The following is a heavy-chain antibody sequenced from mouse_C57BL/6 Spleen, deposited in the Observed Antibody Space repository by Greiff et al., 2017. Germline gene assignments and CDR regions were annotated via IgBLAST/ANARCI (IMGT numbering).Heavy chain of an antibody. D-gene: IGHD1-1*01. V-gene: IGHV1-59*01. Sequence: VQLQQPGAELVRPGTSVKLSCKASGYTFTSYWMHWVKQRPGQGLEWIGVIDPSDSYTNYNQKFKGKAPLTVDTSSSTAYMQVSSPSSEDTAVYYWARTELRRGGRYFDVWGTGTTVTVSS. J-gene: IGHJ1*03. CDR3: ARTELRRGGRYFDV. CDR1: GYTFTSYW. CDR2: IDPSDSYT.